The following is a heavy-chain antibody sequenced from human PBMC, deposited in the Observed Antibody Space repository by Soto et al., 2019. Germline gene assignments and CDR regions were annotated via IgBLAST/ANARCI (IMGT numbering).Heavy chain of an antibody. D-gene: IGHD3-10*01. CDR3: SRAYSYGMGSSLDP. V-gene: IGHV3-21*01. Sequence: EVQLVESGGGLVKPGGSLRLSCAASGFTFSSYTLNWVRQAPGKGLEWVSSISRISSYIYYADSVKGRFTISRDNAKNSLYLQMNSLSAEDTAVYYCSRAYSYGMGSSLDPWGQGTLVTVSS. CDR1: GFTFSSYT. CDR2: ISRISSYI. J-gene: IGHJ5*02.